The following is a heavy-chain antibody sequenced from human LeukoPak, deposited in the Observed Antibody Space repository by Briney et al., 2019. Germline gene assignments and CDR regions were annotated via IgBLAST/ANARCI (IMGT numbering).Heavy chain of an antibody. CDR1: GFTFSSDA. V-gene: IGHV3-30-3*01. D-gene: IGHD6-19*01. CDR2: ISYDGSNK. CDR3: AKDGYSSGWYQSYYYYGMDV. Sequence: PGGSLRLSCAATGFTFSSDAMHWVRQAPGKGLEWVAVISYDGSNKYYADSVKGRFTISRDNSKNTLYLQMNSLRAEDTAVYYCAKDGYSSGWYQSYYYYGMDVWGQGTTVTVSS. J-gene: IGHJ6*02.